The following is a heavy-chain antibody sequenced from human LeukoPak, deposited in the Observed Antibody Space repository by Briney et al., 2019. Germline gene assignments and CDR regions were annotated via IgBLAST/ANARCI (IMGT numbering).Heavy chain of an antibody. V-gene: IGHV4-38-2*02. Sequence: SETLSLTCTVSGYSITSGYYWGWIRQPPGKGLEWIGSIYHSGSTFYNPSLKSRVTISVDPSKNQFSLKLSSVIVADTAVYYCARDQDYYGSGSYGPDHWGHGILVTVSS. CDR2: IYHSGST. CDR3: ARDQDYYGSGSYGPDH. D-gene: IGHD3-10*01. J-gene: IGHJ5*02. CDR1: GYSITSGYY.